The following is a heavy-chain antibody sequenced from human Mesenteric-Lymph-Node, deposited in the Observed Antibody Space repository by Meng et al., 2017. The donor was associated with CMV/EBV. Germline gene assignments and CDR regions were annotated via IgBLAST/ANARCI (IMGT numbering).Heavy chain of an antibody. CDR1: GFTFSSYA. Sequence: GESLKISCAASGFTFSSYAMSWVRQAPGKGLEWVSAISGSGGSTYYADSVKGRFTISRDNSKNTLYLQMNSLRAEDTAVYYCAKDPTGTSQIDYWGQGTLVTSPQ. J-gene: IGHJ4*02. CDR3: AKDPTGTSQIDY. D-gene: IGHD1-1*01. V-gene: IGHV3-23*01. CDR2: ISGSGGST.